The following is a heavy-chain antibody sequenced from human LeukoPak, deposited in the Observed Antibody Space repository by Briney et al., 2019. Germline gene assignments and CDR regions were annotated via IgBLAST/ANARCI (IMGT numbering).Heavy chain of an antibody. CDR2: IIPIFGTA. J-gene: IGHJ3*02. CDR1: GGTFTSYA. Sequence: GASVKVSCKASGGTFTSYAISWVRQAPGQGLEWMGGIIPIFGTANYAQKFQGRVTITADVSTSTAYMELSSLRSEDTAVYYCATYQNMITFGGVIVIGPGGFDIWGQGTVVTVSS. V-gene: IGHV1-69*13. CDR3: ATYQNMITFGGVIVIGPGGFDI. D-gene: IGHD3-16*02.